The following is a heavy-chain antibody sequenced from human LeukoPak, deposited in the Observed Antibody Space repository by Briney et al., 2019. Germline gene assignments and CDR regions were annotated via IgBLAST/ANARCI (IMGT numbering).Heavy chain of an antibody. J-gene: IGHJ4*02. V-gene: IGHV3-21*01. CDR2: FGSDLSFR. CDR1: GFTFSSYA. CDR3: ARDRLGDGYIREFDS. D-gene: IGHD5-24*01. Sequence: GRSLRLSCAASGFTFSSYAMHWVRQAPGKGLEWVASFGSDLSFRSVADSLKGRLTISRDNAENSLYLHMNSLRAEDTAIYYCARDRLGDGYIREFDSWGQGTLVIVSS.